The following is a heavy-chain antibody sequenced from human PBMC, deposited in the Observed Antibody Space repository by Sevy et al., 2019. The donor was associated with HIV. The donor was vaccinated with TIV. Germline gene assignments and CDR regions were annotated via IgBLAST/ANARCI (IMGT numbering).Heavy chain of an antibody. CDR2: ISNSGNII. CDR1: GFTFSSYE. D-gene: IGHD6-13*01. J-gene: IGHJ1*01. V-gene: IGHV3-48*03. Sequence: GGSLRLSCVASGFTFSSYEMNWVRQAPGKGLEWVSYISNSGNIIYYENSVKGRFTTSRDNAKNSLYLQRNSLRAEDKAVYYCGGEDGSRQYFQYWGQGTLVTVSS. CDR3: GGEDGSRQYFQY.